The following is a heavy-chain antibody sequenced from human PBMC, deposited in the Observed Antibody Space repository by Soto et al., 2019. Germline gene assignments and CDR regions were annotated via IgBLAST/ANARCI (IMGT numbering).Heavy chain of an antibody. V-gene: IGHV3-23*01. Sequence: VQLLESGGGLVQPGGSRRLSCAASGFTFSSYAMSWVRRAPGKGLEWVSTISDSGSTYYANSVKGRFTISRDISKYPLEVQMSSLGAEETAVYYWAKGGEGYCSGTSCLYHMDAWGKGTTVTVSS. CDR2: ISDSGST. D-gene: IGHD2-15*01. CDR1: GFTFSSYA. CDR3: AKGGEGYCSGTSCLYHMDA. J-gene: IGHJ6*03.